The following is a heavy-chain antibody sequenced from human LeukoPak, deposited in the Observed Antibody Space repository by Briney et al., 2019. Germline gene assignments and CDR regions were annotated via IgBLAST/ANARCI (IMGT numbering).Heavy chain of an antibody. V-gene: IGHV1-69*05. CDR1: GGTFSSYA. CDR3: ATPRARAHDAFDI. J-gene: IGHJ3*02. CDR2: IIPIFGTA. Sequence: SAKVSCKASGGTFSSYAISWVRQAPGQGLEWMGGIIPIFGTANYAQKFQGRVTITTDESTSTAYMELSSLRSEDTAVYYCATPRARAHDAFDIWGQGTMVTVSS.